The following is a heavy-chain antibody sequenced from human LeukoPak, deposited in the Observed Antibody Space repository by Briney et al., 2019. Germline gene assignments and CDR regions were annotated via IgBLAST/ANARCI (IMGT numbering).Heavy chain of an antibody. CDR1: GGSISGYY. V-gene: IGHV4-59*12. Sequence: PSETLSLTCTVSGGSISGYYWSWIRQPPGKGPEWIGYIYYSGSTNYNPSLKSRVTISVDTSKNQFSLKMNSVTAADTAVYYCAREAAGQWFDPWGQGTLVTVSS. CDR3: AREAAGQWFDP. CDR2: IYYSGST. J-gene: IGHJ5*02. D-gene: IGHD6-25*01.